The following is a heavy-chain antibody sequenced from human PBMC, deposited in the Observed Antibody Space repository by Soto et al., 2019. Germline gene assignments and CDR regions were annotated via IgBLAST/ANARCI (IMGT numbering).Heavy chain of an antibody. D-gene: IGHD6-19*01. CDR1: GFTLNTYS. CDR2: ISSSSRHI. Sequence: GGSLRLSCAASGFTLNTYSMNWVRQAPGKGLEWVSGISSSSRHIFYADSVQGRFTISRDNAKNLLFLQMDSLRDEDTAVYYCARDLGSGWTLDYWGQGALVTVSS. J-gene: IGHJ4*02. CDR3: ARDLGSGWTLDY. V-gene: IGHV3-21*01.